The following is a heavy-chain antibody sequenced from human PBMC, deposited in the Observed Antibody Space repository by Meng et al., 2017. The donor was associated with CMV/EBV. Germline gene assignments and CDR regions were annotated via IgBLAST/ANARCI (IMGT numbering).Heavy chain of an antibody. CDR2: IRSKANSYAT. V-gene: IGHV3-73*01. D-gene: IGHD6-6*01. Sequence: SGFTFSGSAMHWVRQASGKGLERVGRIRSKANSYATAYAASVKGRFTISRDDSKNTAYLQMNSLKTEDTAVYYCTRRGYSSSSNFDYWGQGTLVTVSS. J-gene: IGHJ4*02. CDR3: TRRGYSSSSNFDY. CDR1: GFTFSGSA.